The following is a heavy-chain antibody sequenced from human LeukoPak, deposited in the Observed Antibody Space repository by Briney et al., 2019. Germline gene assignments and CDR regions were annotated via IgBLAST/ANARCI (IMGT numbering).Heavy chain of an antibody. CDR3: AKELRPYHYYYYMDV. V-gene: IGHV3-23*01. D-gene: IGHD4-17*01. Sequence: GGSLRLSCAASGFTFSSYSMSWVRQAPGKGLEWVSAIIGSGGSTYYADSVKGRFTISRDNSKYTLYLQMNSLRAEDTAVYYCAKELRPYHYYYYMDVWGKGTTVTVSS. CDR2: IIGSGGST. J-gene: IGHJ6*03. CDR1: GFTFSSYS.